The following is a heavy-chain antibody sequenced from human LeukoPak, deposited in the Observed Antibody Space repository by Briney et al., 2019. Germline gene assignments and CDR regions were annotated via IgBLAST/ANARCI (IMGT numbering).Heavy chain of an antibody. V-gene: IGHV4-39*01. D-gene: IGHD5-18*01. CDR3: ARLVDTAMGTVDY. Sequence: SETLSLTCTVSGGSISSSSYFWGWIRQPPGKGLEWIGSINYSGSTHYNPSHKSRLTISVDTSKNRFSLKLTSVTATDTALYYCARLVDTAMGTVDYWGQGTQVTVSS. CDR1: GGSISSSSYF. J-gene: IGHJ4*02. CDR2: INYSGST.